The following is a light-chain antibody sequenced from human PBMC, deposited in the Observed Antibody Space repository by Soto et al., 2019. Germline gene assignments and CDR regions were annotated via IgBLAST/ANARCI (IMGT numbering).Light chain of an antibody. CDR3: QQYGSSPGT. V-gene: IGKV3-20*01. CDR2: GAS. Sequence: EIVLTQSPATLSLSPGERATLSCRASQSVGSYLAWYQHKPGQAPRLLIYGASSRATGIPDRFSGSGSGTDFTLTISRLEPEDFAVYYCQQYGSSPGTFGQGTKLEIK. CDR1: QSVGSY. J-gene: IGKJ2*01.